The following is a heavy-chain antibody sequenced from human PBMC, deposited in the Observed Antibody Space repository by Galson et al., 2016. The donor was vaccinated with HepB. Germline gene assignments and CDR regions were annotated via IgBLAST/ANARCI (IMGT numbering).Heavy chain of an antibody. V-gene: IGHV1-18*04. CDR1: GYTFTSYG. CDR2: IDPHNSKT. Sequence: SVKVSCKASGYTFTSYGISWVRQAPGQGLEWMGWIDPHNSKTNYAQKLQGRLTLTTDTSTNTAYMELRSLFSDDTAVYYCARDRFLCYYYYMDVWGQGTTVTVSS. J-gene: IGHJ6*03. D-gene: IGHD3-3*01. CDR3: ARDRFLCYYYYMDV.